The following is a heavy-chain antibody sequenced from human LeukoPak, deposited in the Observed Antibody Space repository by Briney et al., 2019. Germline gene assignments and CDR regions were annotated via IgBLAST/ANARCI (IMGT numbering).Heavy chain of an antibody. D-gene: IGHD3-10*01. V-gene: IGHV3-23*01. CDR1: GGSISSYY. Sequence: QPSETLSLTCTVSGGSISSYYWSWIRQPPGKGLEWVSAISGSGGSTYYADSVKGRFTISRDNSKNTLYLQMNSLRAEDTAVYYCAKVSGDGDAEYYFDYWGQGTLVTVSS. J-gene: IGHJ4*02. CDR3: AKVSGDGDAEYYFDY. CDR2: ISGSGGST.